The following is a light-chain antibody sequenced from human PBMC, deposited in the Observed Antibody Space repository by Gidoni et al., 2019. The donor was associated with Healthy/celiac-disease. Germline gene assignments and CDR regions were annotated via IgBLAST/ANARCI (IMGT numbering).Light chain of an antibody. Sequence: DIVMTQSPATLSVSPGERATLSCRASQGVSSNLAWYQQKPGQAPRLRIYGASTRATGIPAKFSGSGSGTEFTLTISSLQSEDFAVYYCQQYNNWPPGAFGQGTRLEIK. CDR3: QQYNNWPPGA. CDR1: QGVSSN. V-gene: IGKV3-15*01. J-gene: IGKJ5*01. CDR2: GAS.